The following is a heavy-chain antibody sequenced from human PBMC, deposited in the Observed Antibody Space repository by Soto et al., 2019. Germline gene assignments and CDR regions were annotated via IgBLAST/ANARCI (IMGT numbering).Heavy chain of an antibody. CDR1: GNTFTSYG. V-gene: IGHV1-18*04. CDR3: ARGVRLGYCSGGSCPNWFDP. D-gene: IGHD2-15*01. Sequence: ASVKVSCKASGNTFTSYGISWVRQAPGQGLEWMGWIIAYNGNTNYAQKLQGRVTMTTDTSTSTAYMELRSLRSDDTAVYYCARGVRLGYCSGGSCPNWFDPWGQGTLVTVS. J-gene: IGHJ5*02. CDR2: IIAYNGNT.